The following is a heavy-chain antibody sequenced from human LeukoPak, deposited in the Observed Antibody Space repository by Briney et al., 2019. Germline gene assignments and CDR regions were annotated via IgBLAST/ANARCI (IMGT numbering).Heavy chain of an antibody. CDR2: ISAYTGNT. Sequence: ASVKVSCKASGYTFTTYGISWVRQAPGQGLEWMGWISAYTGNTNYAQNLQGRVTMTTDTSTTTAYMELRSLTSDDTAVYYCARRMVGATGSDYWGQGTLVTVSS. J-gene: IGHJ4*02. V-gene: IGHV1-18*01. CDR3: ARRMVGATGSDY. D-gene: IGHD1-26*01. CDR1: GYTFTTYG.